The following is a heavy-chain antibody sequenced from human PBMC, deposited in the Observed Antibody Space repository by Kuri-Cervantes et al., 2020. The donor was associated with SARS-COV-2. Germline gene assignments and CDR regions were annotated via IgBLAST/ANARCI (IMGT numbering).Heavy chain of an antibody. CDR1: GFTFSSYA. CDR2: ISSNGGST. J-gene: IGHJ3*02. Sequence: GGSLRLSCAASGFTFSSYAMSWVRQAPGKGLEYVSAISSNGGSTYYADSVKGRFTISRDNSKNKLYLQMGSLRAEDTAVYYCARDLGLVHPFDIWGQGTMVTVSS. CDR3: ARDLGLVHPFDI. D-gene: IGHD3/OR15-3a*01. V-gene: IGHV3-64*02.